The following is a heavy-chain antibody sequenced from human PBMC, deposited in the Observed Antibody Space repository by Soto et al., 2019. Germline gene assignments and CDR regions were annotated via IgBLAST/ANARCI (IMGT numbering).Heavy chain of an antibody. V-gene: IGHV3-23*01. CDR3: AGCFPWSSTRQNYGYFAL. CDR1: GFTFINYA. J-gene: IGHJ2*01. CDR2: ISGGGDAA. Sequence: EVQVLESGGGLVQPGGSLRLSCAGSGFTFINYAMNWVRQAPGKGLEWVSSISGGGDAAFFPDSVRGRFTISRDNSKNTVTLQVNSVGDGATTVYYYAGCFPWSSTRQNYGYFALGGRCTLVTVSS. D-gene: IGHD3-16*01.